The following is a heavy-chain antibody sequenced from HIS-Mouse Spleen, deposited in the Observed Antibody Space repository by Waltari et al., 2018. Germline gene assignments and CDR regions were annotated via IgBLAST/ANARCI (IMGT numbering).Heavy chain of an antibody. CDR2: IYYSGST. D-gene: IGHD6-13*01. J-gene: IGHJ2*01. CDR1: GGSISSSSYD. V-gene: IGHV4-39*07. CDR3: AREIPYSSSWYDWYFDL. Sequence: QLQLQESGPGLVKPSETLSLTCPFSGGSISSSSYDLGWFRQPPGQGLEWIGSIYYSGSTYYNPSLKSRVTISVDTSKNQFSLKLSSVTAADTAVYYCAREIPYSSSWYDWYFDLWGRGTLVTVSS.